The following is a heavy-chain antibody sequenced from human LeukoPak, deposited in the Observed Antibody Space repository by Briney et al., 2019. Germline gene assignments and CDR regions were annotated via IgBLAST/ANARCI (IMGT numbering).Heavy chain of an antibody. Sequence: GASVKVSCKASGYTFTSYGISWVRQAPGQGLEWMGWISAYNGNTNYAQKLQGRVTMTTDTSTSTAYMELRSLRSDDTAVYYCARGSYYYDSSGYSDFDYWGQGTLVTVSS. CDR2: ISAYNGNT. J-gene: IGHJ4*02. CDR3: ARGSYYYDSSGYSDFDY. D-gene: IGHD3-22*01. CDR1: GYTFTSYG. V-gene: IGHV1-18*01.